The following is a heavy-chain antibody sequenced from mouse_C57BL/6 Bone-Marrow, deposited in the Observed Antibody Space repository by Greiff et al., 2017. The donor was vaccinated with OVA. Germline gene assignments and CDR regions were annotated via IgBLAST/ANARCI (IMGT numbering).Heavy chain of an antibody. Sequence: QVQLQQPGTELVKPGASGYTFTSYWMHWVKQRPGQGLEWIGNINPSNGGTNYNEKFKSKATLTVDKSSSTAYMQLSSLTSEDSAVYYCARWGDGYYHWYFDVWGTGTTVTVSS. V-gene: IGHV1-53*01. J-gene: IGHJ1*03. D-gene: IGHD2-3*01. CDR2: INPSNGGT. CDR3: ARWGDGYYHWYFDV. CDR1: GYTFTSYW.